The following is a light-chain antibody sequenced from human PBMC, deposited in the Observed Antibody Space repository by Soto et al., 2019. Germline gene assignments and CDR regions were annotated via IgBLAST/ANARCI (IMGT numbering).Light chain of an antibody. J-gene: IGLJ3*02. CDR3: CSYAEGMSWV. Sequence: QSALTQPASVSGSPGQSITISCTGTRSDFVGYNFVSWYQQYPGKAPKLIIYGGTQRPSGVSDRFSGSRFDNTASLTVSWLQVEDEADYYCCSYAEGMSWVFGGGTKLTVL. V-gene: IGLV2-23*01. CDR2: GGT. CDR1: RSDFVGYNF.